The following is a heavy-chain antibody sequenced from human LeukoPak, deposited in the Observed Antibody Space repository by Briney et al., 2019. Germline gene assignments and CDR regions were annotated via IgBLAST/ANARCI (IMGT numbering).Heavy chain of an antibody. D-gene: IGHD4-17*01. J-gene: IGHJ4*02. V-gene: IGHV4-59*01. CDR2: IYYSGST. CDR1: GDSISSYY. CDR3: ARGRYGDRFDY. Sequence: TSETLSLTCTVSGDSISSYYWSWIRQPPGKGLEWIGYIYYSGSTNYNPSLKSRVTISVDTSKNQFSLKLSSVTAADTAVYYCARGRYGDRFDYWGQGTLVTVSS.